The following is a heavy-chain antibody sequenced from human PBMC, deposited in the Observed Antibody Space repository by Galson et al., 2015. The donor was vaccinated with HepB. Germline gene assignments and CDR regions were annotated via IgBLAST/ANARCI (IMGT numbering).Heavy chain of an antibody. D-gene: IGHD1-26*01. CDR1: GFTFTNHA. V-gene: IGHV3-30-3*01. CDR3: ARDIGVGGTLGVPDC. J-gene: IGHJ4*02. Sequence: SLRLSCAASGFTFTNHAMHWIRQAPGKPLEFVAAISYDGTYRPDADSAKGRFTISRDNSKNMLYLQMNSLRVEDTAMYYCARDIGVGGTLGVPDCWGQGALVTVSS. CDR2: ISYDGTYR.